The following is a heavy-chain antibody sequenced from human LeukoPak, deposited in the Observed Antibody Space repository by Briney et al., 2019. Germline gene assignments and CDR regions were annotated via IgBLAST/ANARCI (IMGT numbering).Heavy chain of an antibody. J-gene: IGHJ4*02. CDR2: ISSSGSTI. Sequence: GGSLRLSCAASGFTFSDYYMSWIRQAPGKGLEWVSYISSSGSTIYYADSVKGRFTISRDNAKNSLYLQMNSLRAEDTAVYYCARDLRKHCSSTSCYQNYWGQGTLVTVSS. V-gene: IGHV3-11*04. CDR1: GFTFSDYY. D-gene: IGHD2-2*01. CDR3: ARDLRKHCSSTSCYQNY.